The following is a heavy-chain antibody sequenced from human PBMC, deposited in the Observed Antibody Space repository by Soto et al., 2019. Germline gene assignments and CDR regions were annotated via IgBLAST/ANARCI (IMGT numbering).Heavy chain of an antibody. CDR3: ARGGVIVATIGDYYYGMDV. J-gene: IGHJ6*02. CDR1: GGTFSSYA. Sequence: RASVKVSCKASGGTFSSYAISWVRQAPGQGLEWMGGIIPIFGTANYAQKFQGRVTITADESTSTAYMELSSLRSEDTAVYYCARGGVIVATIGDYYYGMDVWGQGTTVTVSS. D-gene: IGHD5-12*01. V-gene: IGHV1-69*13. CDR2: IIPIFGTA.